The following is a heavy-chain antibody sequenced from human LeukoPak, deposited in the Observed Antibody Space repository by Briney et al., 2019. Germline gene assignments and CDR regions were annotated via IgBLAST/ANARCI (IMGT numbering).Heavy chain of an antibody. D-gene: IGHD5-12*01. CDR3: ASAWSSRGYSGYDYYFDY. Sequence: PGGSLRLSCAASGLTFSSYEMNWVRQAPGKGLEWVSYISSSGSTIYYADSVKGRFTISRDNAKNSLYLQMNSLRAEDTAVYYCASAWSSRGYSGYDYYFDYWGQGTLVTVSS. CDR1: GLTFSSYE. V-gene: IGHV3-48*03. J-gene: IGHJ4*02. CDR2: ISSSGSTI.